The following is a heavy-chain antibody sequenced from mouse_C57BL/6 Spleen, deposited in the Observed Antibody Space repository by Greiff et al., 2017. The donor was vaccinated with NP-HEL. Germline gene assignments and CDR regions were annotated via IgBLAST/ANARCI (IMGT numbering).Heavy chain of an antibody. Sequence: QVQLQQPGAELVRPGSSVKLSCKASGYTFTSYWMHWVKQRPIQGLEWIGNIDPSDSETHYNQKFKDKATLTVDKSSSTAYMQLSSLTSEDSAVYYCARRYYDYGFAYWGQGTLVTVSA. D-gene: IGHD2-4*01. J-gene: IGHJ3*01. CDR1: GYTFTSYW. CDR2: IDPSDSET. CDR3: ARRYYDYGFAY. V-gene: IGHV1-52*01.